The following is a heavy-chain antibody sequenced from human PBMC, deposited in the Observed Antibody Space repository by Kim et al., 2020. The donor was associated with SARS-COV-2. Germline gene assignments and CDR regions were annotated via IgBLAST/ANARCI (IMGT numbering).Heavy chain of an antibody. Sequence: GGSLRLSCAASGFTFSSYAMSWVRQAPGKGLEWVSAISGSGGSTYYADSVKGRFTISRDNSKNTLYLQMNSLRAEDTAVYYCAKEGHGRYYDSSGYYYSSYFDYWGQGTLVTVSS. V-gene: IGHV3-23*01. D-gene: IGHD3-22*01. CDR1: GFTFSSYA. J-gene: IGHJ4*02. CDR2: ISGSGGST. CDR3: AKEGHGRYYDSSGYYYSSYFDY.